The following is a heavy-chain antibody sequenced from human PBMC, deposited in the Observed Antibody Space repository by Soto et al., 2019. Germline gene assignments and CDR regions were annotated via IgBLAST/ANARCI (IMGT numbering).Heavy chain of an antibody. CDR3: AKDRNYDDSSGYYYGYDY. V-gene: IGHV3-21*01. J-gene: IGHJ4*02. Sequence: PGGSLRLSCAASGFTFSSYSMNWVRQAPGRGLEWVSSISSSSSYIYYADSVKGRFTISRDNAKNSLYLQMNSLRAEDTAVYYCAKDRNYDDSSGYYYGYDYWGQGTLVTVSS. CDR1: GFTFSSYS. CDR2: ISSSSSYI. D-gene: IGHD3-22*01.